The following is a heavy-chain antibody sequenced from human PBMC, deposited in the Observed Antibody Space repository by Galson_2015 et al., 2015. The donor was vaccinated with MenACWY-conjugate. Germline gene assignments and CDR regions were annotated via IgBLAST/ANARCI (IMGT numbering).Heavy chain of an antibody. CDR1: GGTFTTFG. CDR2: VIPILGEV. J-gene: IGHJ6*02. Sequence: SVKVSCKASGGTFTTFGISWVRQAPGQGLECVGRVIPILGEVTYAQEFQGRVTITADKSTWTAYMELSSLRSDDTAVYYCAGGLAGGYNYYGLDVCGQGTTAIVSS. D-gene: IGHD2-8*02. V-gene: IGHV1-69*04. CDR3: AGGLAGGYNYYGLDV.